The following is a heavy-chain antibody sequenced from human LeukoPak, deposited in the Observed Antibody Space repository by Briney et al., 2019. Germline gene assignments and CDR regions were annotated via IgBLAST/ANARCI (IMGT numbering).Heavy chain of an antibody. CDR3: AKVGYSYGPYYFDY. Sequence: PGGSLRLSCAASGFTFSSYAMSWVRQAPGKGLRGVSAISGSGGSTYYADSVKGRFTISRDNSKNTLYLQMNSLRAEDTAVYYCAKVGYSYGPYYFDYWGQGTLVTVSS. CDR1: GFTFSSYA. CDR2: ISGSGGST. D-gene: IGHD5-18*01. V-gene: IGHV3-23*01. J-gene: IGHJ4*02.